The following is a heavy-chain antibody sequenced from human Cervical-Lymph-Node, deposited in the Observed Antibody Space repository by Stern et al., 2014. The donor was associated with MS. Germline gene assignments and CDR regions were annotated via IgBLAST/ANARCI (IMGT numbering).Heavy chain of an antibody. D-gene: IGHD4/OR15-4a*01. Sequence: VQLVESGAEVKKPGASVKVSCKASGLNFTTFYIHWVRQAPGQGLEWMGIITPGGRLTRSTQKFQGRVTLTRDAPTSTFSMELSSLTSEDTAVYYCAGNNKVLKNAFDIWGQGTLVTVS. J-gene: IGHJ3*02. CDR3: AGNNKVLKNAFDI. CDR2: ITPGGRLT. V-gene: IGHV1-46*01. CDR1: GLNFTTFY.